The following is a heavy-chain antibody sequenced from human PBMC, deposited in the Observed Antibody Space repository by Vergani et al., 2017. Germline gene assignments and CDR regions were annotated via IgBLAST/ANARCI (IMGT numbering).Heavy chain of an antibody. D-gene: IGHD6-13*01. CDR2: IRYDGSNK. CDR1: GFTFSSYG. J-gene: IGHJ3*02. Sequence: QVQLVESGGGVVQPGGSLRLSCAASGFTFSSYGMHWVRQAPGKGLEWVAFIRYDGSNKYYADSVKGRFTISRDNSKNTLYLQMNSLRAEDTAVYYCAKFEAAADFVAFDIWGQGTMVTVSS. V-gene: IGHV3-30*02. CDR3: AKFEAAADFVAFDI.